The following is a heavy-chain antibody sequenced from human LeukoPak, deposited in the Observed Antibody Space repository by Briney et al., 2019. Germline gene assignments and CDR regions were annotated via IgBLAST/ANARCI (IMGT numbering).Heavy chain of an antibody. Sequence: GGSLRLSCVASGFTFSTFAMTWVRQTPGKGLEWVSTVSGNGGATFYADSVKGRFTVSRDNSKSTLYLQLNSLRVEDTAIYYCAKGGKWDVTPFDYWGQGTLVTVSS. CDR3: AKGGKWDVTPFDY. V-gene: IGHV3-23*01. J-gene: IGHJ4*02. D-gene: IGHD1-26*01. CDR1: GFTFSTFA. CDR2: VSGNGGAT.